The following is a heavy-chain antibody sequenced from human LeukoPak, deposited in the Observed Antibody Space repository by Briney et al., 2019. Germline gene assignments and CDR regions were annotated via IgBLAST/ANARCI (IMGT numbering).Heavy chain of an antibody. J-gene: IGHJ4*02. D-gene: IGHD3-16*01. Sequence: SETLSLTCTVSGGSISSYYWSWIRQPPGKGLEWIGYIYYSGSTNYNPSLKSRVTISVDTSKNQFSLKLSSVTAADTAVYYYAARGRGSPDYWGQGTLVTVSS. CDR3: AARGRGSPDY. CDR1: GGSISSYY. CDR2: IYYSGST. V-gene: IGHV4-59*01.